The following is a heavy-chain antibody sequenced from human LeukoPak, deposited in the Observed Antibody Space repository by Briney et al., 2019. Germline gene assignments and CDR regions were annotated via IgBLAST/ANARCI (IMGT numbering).Heavy chain of an antibody. CDR3: AKMEFILTGGGASYYYYGMDV. J-gene: IGHJ6*02. D-gene: IGHD3-9*01. Sequence: GGFLRLSCAASGFTFSTYWMNWVRQAPGKGLEWVANLNQDGNEKYYVDSVEGRFTISRDNAKNSLYLQMNSLRAEDTAVYYCAKMEFILTGGGASYYYYGMDVWGQGTTVTVSS. CDR2: LNQDGNEK. CDR1: GFTFSTYW. V-gene: IGHV3-7*03.